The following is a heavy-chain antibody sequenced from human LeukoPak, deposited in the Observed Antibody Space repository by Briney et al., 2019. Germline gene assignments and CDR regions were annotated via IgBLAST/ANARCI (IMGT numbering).Heavy chain of an antibody. J-gene: IGHJ4*02. CDR2: ISGSGGST. V-gene: IGHV3-23*01. Sequence: PGGSLRLSCAASGFTFSNYAMSWVRQAPGKGLEWVSAISGSGGSTYYAGSVKGRFTISRDNSKNTLYLQMNSLRVEDTAAYYCAKCTTGNTHYPIDYWGQGTLVTVSS. D-gene: IGHD4-17*01. CDR1: GFTFSNYA. CDR3: AKCTTGNTHYPIDY.